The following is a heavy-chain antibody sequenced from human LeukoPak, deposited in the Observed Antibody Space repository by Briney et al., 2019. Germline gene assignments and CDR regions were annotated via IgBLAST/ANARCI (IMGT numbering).Heavy chain of an antibody. CDR2: INAGNGNT. Sequence: ASVKVSCKASGYTFTSYAMHWVRQAPGQRLEWMGWINAGNGNTKYSQEFQGRVTITRDTSASTAYMELSSLRSEDMAVYYCAREATAMVRGVTNSYYYYMDVWGNGTTVTVSS. D-gene: IGHD3-10*01. CDR3: AREATAMVRGVTNSYYYYMDV. J-gene: IGHJ6*03. V-gene: IGHV1-3*03. CDR1: GYTFTSYA.